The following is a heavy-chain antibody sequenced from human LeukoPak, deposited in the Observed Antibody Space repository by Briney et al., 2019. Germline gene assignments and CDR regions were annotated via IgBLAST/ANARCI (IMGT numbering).Heavy chain of an antibody. CDR2: MNPNSGNT. CDR3: ARGGGYDFWSGYSLVSGYYYYGMDV. J-gene: IGHJ6*02. Sequence: ASVKVSCKASGYTFTSYDINWVRQATGQGLEWMGWMNPNSGNTGYAQKFQGRVTMTRNTSISTAYMELSSLRSEDTAVYYCARGGGYDFWSGYSLVSGYYYYGMDVWGQGTTVTVSS. CDR1: GYTFTSYD. D-gene: IGHD3-3*01. V-gene: IGHV1-8*01.